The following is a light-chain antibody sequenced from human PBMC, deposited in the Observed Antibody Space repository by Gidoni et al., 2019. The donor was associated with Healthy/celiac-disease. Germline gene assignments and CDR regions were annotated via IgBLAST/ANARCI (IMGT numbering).Light chain of an antibody. J-gene: IGKJ2*01. Sequence: DSQMTQSPSSLSASVGDRVTITCRASQSISSYLNWYQQKQGKAPKLLIYAASSLQSGVPSRFSGSGSGTDFTLTISSLQPEDFATYYCQQSYSTPRTFGQGTKLEIK. CDR2: AAS. V-gene: IGKV1-39*01. CDR3: QQSYSTPRT. CDR1: QSISSY.